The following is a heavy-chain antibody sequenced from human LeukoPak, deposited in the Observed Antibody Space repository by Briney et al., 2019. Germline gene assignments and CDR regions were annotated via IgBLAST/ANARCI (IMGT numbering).Heavy chain of an antibody. D-gene: IGHD6-19*01. CDR2: ISYDGSNK. J-gene: IGHJ4*02. CDR3: AKEGQWLDY. Sequence: GRSLRLSCAASGFTFSSYGMHWVRQAPGKGLEWVAVISYDGSNKYYADSVKGRFTISRDNSKNTLYLQMNSLRAEDTAVYYCAKEGQWLDYWGQGTLVTVSS. CDR1: GFTFSSYG. V-gene: IGHV3-30*18.